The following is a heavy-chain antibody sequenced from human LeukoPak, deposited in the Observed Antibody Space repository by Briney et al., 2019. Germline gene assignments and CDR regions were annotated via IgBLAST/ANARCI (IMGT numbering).Heavy chain of an antibody. D-gene: IGHD1-26*01. J-gene: IGHJ4*02. CDR2: INSDGRST. CDR3: AKDRSGSLDY. Sequence: PGGSLRLSCAASGFSFSSDLMHWVRQAPGKGLVWVSHINSDGRSTRYADSVKGRFTISRDNAKNTLYLQMNSLRAEDTAVYYCAKDRSGSLDYWGQGTLVTVSS. CDR1: GFSFSSDL. V-gene: IGHV3-74*01.